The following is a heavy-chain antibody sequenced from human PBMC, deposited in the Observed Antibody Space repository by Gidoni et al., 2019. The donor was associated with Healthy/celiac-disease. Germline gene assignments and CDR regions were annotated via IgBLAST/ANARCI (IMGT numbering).Heavy chain of an antibody. Sequence: QVQLVQSGAEVKTPGSSVKVSCTASGGTFSSYAISWVRQAPGQGLEWMGRIIPILGIANYAQKFQGRVTITADKSTSTAYMELSSLRSEDTAVYYCARDRRTMVRGVTDYWGQGTLVTVSS. J-gene: IGHJ4*02. CDR2: IIPILGIA. V-gene: IGHV1-69*04. CDR1: GGTFSSYA. CDR3: ARDRRTMVRGVTDY. D-gene: IGHD3-10*01.